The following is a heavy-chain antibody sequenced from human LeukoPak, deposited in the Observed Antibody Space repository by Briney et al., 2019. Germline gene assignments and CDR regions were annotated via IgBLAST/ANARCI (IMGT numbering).Heavy chain of an antibody. CDR3: AREETQWLDWFDP. J-gene: IGHJ5*02. D-gene: IGHD5-12*01. CDR2: IYYSVRT. CDR1: GASISSHY. V-gene: IGHV4-59*11. Sequence: PSETLSLTCSVSGASISSHYWSWIRQPPGKGLEWIGYIYYSVRTNYNPSLKSRVTISVDMPNNQFSLKMSSVTAADTAVYYCAREETQWLDWFDPWGQGTLVTVSS.